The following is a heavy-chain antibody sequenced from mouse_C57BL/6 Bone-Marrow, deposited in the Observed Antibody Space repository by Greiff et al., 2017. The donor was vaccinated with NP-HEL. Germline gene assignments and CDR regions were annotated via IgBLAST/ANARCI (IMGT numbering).Heavy chain of an antibody. V-gene: IGHV1-81*01. Sequence: VQLQQSGAELARPGASVKLSCKASGYTFTSYGISWVKQRTGQGLEWIGEIYPRSGNTYYNEKFKGKATLTADKSSSTAYMELRSLTSEDSAVYFCARGGIYYGNYDAMDYWGQGTSVTVSS. CDR3: ARGGIYYGNYDAMDY. CDR2: IYPRSGNT. D-gene: IGHD2-1*01. CDR1: GYTFTSYG. J-gene: IGHJ4*01.